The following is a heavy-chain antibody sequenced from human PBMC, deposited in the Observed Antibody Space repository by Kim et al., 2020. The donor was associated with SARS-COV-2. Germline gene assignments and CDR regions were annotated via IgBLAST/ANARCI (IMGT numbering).Heavy chain of an antibody. V-gene: IGHV4-4*02. CDR1: GVSVNTNNW. Sequence: SETLSLTCAVSGVSVNTNNWWTWVRQTPGRGLEWIGAIYDDGTTDYNPSLGSRVTISVDKSETQFSLRLTSVTAAGTALYYCASDLRYGDSRALVYWGQGILVTGS. CDR2: IYDDGTT. CDR3: ASDLRYGDSRALVY. J-gene: IGHJ4*02. D-gene: IGHD4-17*01.